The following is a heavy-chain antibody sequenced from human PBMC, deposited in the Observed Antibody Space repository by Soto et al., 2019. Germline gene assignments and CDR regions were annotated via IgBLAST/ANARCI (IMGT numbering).Heavy chain of an antibody. D-gene: IGHD2-2*01. CDR3: GRCSSTSCHLGSDY. CDR1: GFTFSSYA. J-gene: IGHJ4*02. Sequence: QVQLVESGGGVVQPGTSLRLSCVASGFTFSSYAMNWVRQAPGKGLEWEVLISYDGSNKYYADSVKGRFTISRDSSKNTLYLQMNSLRDADTAFYYCGRCSSTSCHLGSDYWGQGTLVTVSS. V-gene: IGHV3-30-3*01. CDR2: ISYDGSNK.